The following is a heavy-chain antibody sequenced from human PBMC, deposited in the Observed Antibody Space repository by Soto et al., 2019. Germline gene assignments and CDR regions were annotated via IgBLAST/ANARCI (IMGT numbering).Heavy chain of an antibody. CDR1: GFTFSSYG. CDR3: AKDRGVEVTTRFFDS. CDR2: ISYDGRNK. Sequence: QVQLVESGGGVVQPGRSLRLSCAASGFTFSSYGMHWVRQAPGKGLEWVAVISYDGRNKNYADSVKGRFTISRDNSKNTLYLQMNSLIAEDTAVYYCAKDRGVEVTTRFFDSWGQGTLVTVSS. J-gene: IGHJ4*02. V-gene: IGHV3-30*18. D-gene: IGHD4-17*01.